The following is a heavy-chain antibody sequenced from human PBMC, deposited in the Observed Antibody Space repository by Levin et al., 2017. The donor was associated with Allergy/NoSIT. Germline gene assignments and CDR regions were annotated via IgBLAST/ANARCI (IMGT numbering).Heavy chain of an antibody. J-gene: IGHJ5*02. V-gene: IGHV1-8*01. D-gene: IGHD4-23*01. CDR2: MNPNSGDT. CDR1: GYTFTSYD. Sequence: ASVKVSCKASGYTFTSYDINWVRQATGQGLEWLGWMNPNSGDTGYAQKFQGRVTLTRSTSISTAYMELSSLRSEDTAVYYCARDYGGNSGWFDPWGQGTLVTVSS. CDR3: ARDYGGNSGWFDP.